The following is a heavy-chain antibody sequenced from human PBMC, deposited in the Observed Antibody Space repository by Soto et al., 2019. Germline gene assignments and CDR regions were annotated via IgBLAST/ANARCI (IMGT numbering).Heavy chain of an antibody. Sequence: QVQLQESGPGLVKPSQTLSLTCTVSGGSISSGGEYWTWIRQHPGKGLEWIGYIYYCGSTYYNPSLKGRVTITVDTSKNQAALKRSCVTAAATAVYYCARSVYPWGQGTVVTVSS. V-gene: IGHV4-31*03. CDR2: IYYCGST. J-gene: IGHJ5*02. CDR3: ARSVYP. CDR1: GGSISSGGEY.